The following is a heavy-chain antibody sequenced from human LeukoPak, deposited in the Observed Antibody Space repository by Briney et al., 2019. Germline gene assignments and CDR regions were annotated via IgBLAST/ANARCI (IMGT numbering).Heavy chain of an antibody. Sequence: ASVKVSCKASGYTFTSYYMHWVRQAPGQGLEWMGIINPSGGSTSYAQKFQGRVTMTRDTSTSTVYMELSSLRSEDTAVYYCAREISPIQLHLWGSAFDYWGQGTLVTVSS. CDR1: GYTFTSYY. J-gene: IGHJ4*02. V-gene: IGHV1-46*01. CDR3: AREISPIQLHLWGSAFDY. CDR2: INPSGGST. D-gene: IGHD5-24*01.